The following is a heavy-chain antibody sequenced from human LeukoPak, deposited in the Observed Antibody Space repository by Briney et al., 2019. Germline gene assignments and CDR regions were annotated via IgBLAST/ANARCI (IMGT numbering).Heavy chain of an antibody. D-gene: IGHD5-18*01. CDR2: ISGSSSTI. J-gene: IGHJ4*02. CDR3: ARAVSGYIYGYGY. CDR1: GFTFSSYN. Sequence: PGGSLRLSCVASGFTFSSYNINWVRQAPGKGLEWVSYISGSSSTIHYADSVKGRFTISRDSAKNSLYLQMNSLRDEDTAVYYCARAVSGYIYGYGYWGQGTLVTVSS. V-gene: IGHV3-48*02.